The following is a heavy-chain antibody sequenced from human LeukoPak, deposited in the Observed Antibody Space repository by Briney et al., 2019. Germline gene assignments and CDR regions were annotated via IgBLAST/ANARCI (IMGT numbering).Heavy chain of an antibody. Sequence: SETLSLTCSVSGYSITSGYYWGWIRQPPGKGLEWIGTIYHNGSTSYNPSLKSRVTISVDTSKNQFSLKLSSVPAAETAMYYCARVKDPGGYYYYYYMDVWGKGTTVTVSS. CDR3: ARVKDPGGYYYYYYMDV. V-gene: IGHV4-38-2*02. D-gene: IGHD3-16*01. CDR1: GYSITSGYY. CDR2: IYHNGST. J-gene: IGHJ6*03.